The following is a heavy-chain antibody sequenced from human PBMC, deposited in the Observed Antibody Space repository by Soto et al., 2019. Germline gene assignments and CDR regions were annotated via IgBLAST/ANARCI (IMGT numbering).Heavy chain of an antibody. CDR3: ARGGIAAAGTDYFDY. CDR1: GGSISSSSFH. V-gene: IGHV4-39*01. CDR2: IYYSGST. Sequence: PSETLSLTCTVSGGSISSSSFHWGWIRQPPGKGLEWIGSIYYSGSTYYSPSLKSRVTISVDTSKNQFSLKLSSVTAADTAVYYCARGGIAAAGTDYFDYWGQGTLVTVSS. J-gene: IGHJ4*02. D-gene: IGHD6-13*01.